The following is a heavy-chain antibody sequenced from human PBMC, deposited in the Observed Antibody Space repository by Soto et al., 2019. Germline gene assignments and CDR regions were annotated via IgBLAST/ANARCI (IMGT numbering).Heavy chain of an antibody. J-gene: IGHJ4*02. CDR1: GFTFDDYT. D-gene: IGHD3-16*02. CDR2: ISWDGGST. Sequence: GGSLRLSCAASGFTFDDYTMHWVRQAPGKGLEWVSLISWDGGSTYYADSVKGRFTISRDNSKNSVYLQMNSLRTEDTALYYCAKVFGGLSLSLDFDYWGQGTLVTVSS. CDR3: AKVFGGLSLSLDFDY. V-gene: IGHV3-43*01.